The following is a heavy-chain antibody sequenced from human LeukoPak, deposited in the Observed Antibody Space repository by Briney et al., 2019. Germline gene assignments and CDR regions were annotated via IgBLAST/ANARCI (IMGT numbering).Heavy chain of an antibody. CDR2: IRSKANSYAT. Sequence: GGSLRLSCAASGFTFGGSAMHWVRQASGKGLEWVGRIRSKANSYATAYAASVKGRFTISRDDSKNTAYLQMNSLKTEDTAVYYCKTGIRTDFDYWGQGTLVTVSS. J-gene: IGHJ4*02. CDR1: GFTFGGSA. CDR3: KTGIRTDFDY. D-gene: IGHD1-14*01. V-gene: IGHV3-73*01.